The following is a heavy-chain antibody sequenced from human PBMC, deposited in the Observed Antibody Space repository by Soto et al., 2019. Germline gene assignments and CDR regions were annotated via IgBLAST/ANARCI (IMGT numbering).Heavy chain of an antibody. CDR1: VITFSSEG. Sequence: WWSLRLSCLVSVITFSSEGMTWVRQARGRGLEWVSGISGSGVSTYYADSVKGRFIISRDNSKNTLFLQMNSLRADDTAVYYCAVISSNWCPSNFHHWGQGTLVTVSS. V-gene: IGHV3-23*01. J-gene: IGHJ1*01. D-gene: IGHD6-13*01. CDR3: AVISSNWCPSNFHH. CDR2: ISGSGVST.